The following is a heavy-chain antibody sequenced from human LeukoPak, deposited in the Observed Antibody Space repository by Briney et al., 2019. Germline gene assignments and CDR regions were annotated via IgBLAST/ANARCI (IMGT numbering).Heavy chain of an antibody. CDR3: ARDATLYYYDSSGYTHDAFDI. CDR2: IKQGGSEK. D-gene: IGHD3-22*01. CDR1: GFTFSSYW. V-gene: IGHV3-7*01. Sequence: GGSLRLSCAASGFTFSSYWMSWVRQAPGKGLEWVANIKQGGSEKYYVDSVKGRFTISRDNAKNSLYLHMNSLRAEDTAVYYCARDATLYYYDSSGYTHDAFDIWGQGTMVTVSS. J-gene: IGHJ3*02.